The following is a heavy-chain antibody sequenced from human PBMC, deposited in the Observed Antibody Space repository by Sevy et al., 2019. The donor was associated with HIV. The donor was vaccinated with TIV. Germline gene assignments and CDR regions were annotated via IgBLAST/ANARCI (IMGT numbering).Heavy chain of an antibody. Sequence: ASLKVSCKASGYTFTGYYMHWVRQAPGQGLEWMGRINPNSGGTNYAQKFQGRVTMTRDTSISTAYMELSRLRSDDTAVYYCARGRYCSSTSCYGPFDYWGQGTLVTVSS. CDR3: ARGRYCSSTSCYGPFDY. CDR1: GYTFTGYY. J-gene: IGHJ4*02. D-gene: IGHD2-2*01. V-gene: IGHV1-2*06. CDR2: INPNSGGT.